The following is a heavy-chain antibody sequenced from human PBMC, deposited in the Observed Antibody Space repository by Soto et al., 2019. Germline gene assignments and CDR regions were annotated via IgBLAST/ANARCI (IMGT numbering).Heavy chain of an antibody. V-gene: IGHV4-39*01. CDR1: GGSISSSSYY. Sequence: SETLSLTCTVSGGSISSSSYYWGWIRQPPGKGLEWIGSIYYSGSTYYNPSLKSRVTISVDTSKNQFSLKLSSVTAADTAVYYCARPFFGVFNWFDPWGQGTLVTVSS. CDR2: IYYSGST. CDR3: ARPFFGVFNWFDP. D-gene: IGHD3-3*01. J-gene: IGHJ5*02.